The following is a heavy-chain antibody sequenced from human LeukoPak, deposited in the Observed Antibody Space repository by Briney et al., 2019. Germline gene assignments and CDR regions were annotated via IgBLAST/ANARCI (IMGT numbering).Heavy chain of an antibody. J-gene: IGHJ4*02. V-gene: IGHV1-69*04. CDR2: LIPILGIA. D-gene: IGHD6-19*01. CDR3: ARVVGYRSGPYYFDY. Sequence: ASVRVSCKASGGTFSSYGISWVRQAPGQGLEWMGRLIPILGIANYAQKFQGRVTITADKSTSTAYMELSSLRSEDTAVYYCARVVGYRSGPYYFDYWGQGTLVTVSS. CDR1: GGTFSSYG.